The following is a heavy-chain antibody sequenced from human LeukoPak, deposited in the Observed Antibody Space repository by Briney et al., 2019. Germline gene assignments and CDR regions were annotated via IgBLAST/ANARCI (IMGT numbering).Heavy chain of an antibody. V-gene: IGHV3-15*01. Sequence: GGSLRLSCAASGFTFSNAWMSWVRQAPGKGLEWVGRIKSKTDGGTTDYAAPVKGRFTISRDDSKNTLYLQMNSLKTEDTAVYYCTTDPGYYGSGSYSSPAFYGMDVWGQGTTVTVSS. CDR2: IKSKTDGGTT. CDR1: GFTFSNAW. CDR3: TTDPGYYGSGSYSSPAFYGMDV. J-gene: IGHJ6*02. D-gene: IGHD3-10*01.